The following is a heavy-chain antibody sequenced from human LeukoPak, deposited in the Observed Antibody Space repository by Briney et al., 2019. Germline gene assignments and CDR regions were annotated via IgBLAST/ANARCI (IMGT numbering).Heavy chain of an antibody. CDR1: GDSISGSSYY. J-gene: IGHJ5*02. CDR2: IYYGGST. V-gene: IGHV4-39*01. CDR3: ARVGTASYCSGGSCYHDNWFDP. D-gene: IGHD2-15*01. Sequence: SETLSLTCTVSGDSISGSSYYWGWIRQPPGKGLEWIGNIYYGGSTYYNPSLKSRVSISVDTSNNQFSLKVSSVTAADTAVYYCARVGTASYCSGGSCYHDNWFDPWGQGTLVTVSS.